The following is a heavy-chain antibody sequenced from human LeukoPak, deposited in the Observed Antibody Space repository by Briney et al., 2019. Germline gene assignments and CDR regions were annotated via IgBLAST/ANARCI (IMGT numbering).Heavy chain of an antibody. J-gene: IGHJ4*02. CDR1: GVSISSYY. CDR3: ARASTGTTSRNFDY. CDR2: IYYSGST. D-gene: IGHD1-1*01. Sequence: SETLSLTCTVSGVSISSYYWSWIRQPPGKGLEWIGYIYYSGSTNYNPSLKSRVTISVDTSKNQFSLKLSSVTAADTAVYYCARASTGTTSRNFDYWGQGTLVIVSS. V-gene: IGHV4-59*01.